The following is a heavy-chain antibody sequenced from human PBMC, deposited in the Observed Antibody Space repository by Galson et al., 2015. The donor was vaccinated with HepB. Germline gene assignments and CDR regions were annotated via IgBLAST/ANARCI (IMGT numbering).Heavy chain of an antibody. Sequence: SLRLSCAASGFTVSSNYMSWVRQAPGEGLEWVSVIYSGGSTYYADSVKGRFTISRDNSKNTLYLQMNSLRAEDTAVYYCARAGYSYGYDYWGQGTMVTVSS. J-gene: IGHJ4*02. D-gene: IGHD5-18*01. CDR1: GFTVSSNY. CDR3: ARAGYSYGYDY. CDR2: IYSGGST. V-gene: IGHV3-53*01.